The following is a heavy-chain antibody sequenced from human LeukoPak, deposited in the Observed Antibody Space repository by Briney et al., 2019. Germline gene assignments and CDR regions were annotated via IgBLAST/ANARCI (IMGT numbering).Heavy chain of an antibody. J-gene: IGHJ4*02. V-gene: IGHV3-21*01. Sequence: PGGSLGLSCAASGFTFSSYTMTWVRQAPGKGLEWVSSISSSSNYIYYADSVKGRFTSSRDNAKNSLYLQMNSLRAEDTAVYYCARDLRELPLWGQGTLVTVSS. CDR3: ARDLRELPL. D-gene: IGHD1-26*01. CDR2: ISSSSNYI. CDR1: GFTFSSYT.